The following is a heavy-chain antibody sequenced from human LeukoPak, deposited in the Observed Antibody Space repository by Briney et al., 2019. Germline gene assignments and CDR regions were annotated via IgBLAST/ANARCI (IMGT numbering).Heavy chain of an antibody. D-gene: IGHD4-17*01. V-gene: IGHV4-39*07. Sequence: SETLSLTCTVSGGSISSSSYYWGWIRQPPGKGLEWIGSIYYSGSTYYNPSLKSRVTISVDTSKNQFSLKLSSVTAADTAVYYCARAGYGDYATDAFDIWGQGTMVTVSS. CDR1: GGSISSSSYY. CDR3: ARAGYGDYATDAFDI. J-gene: IGHJ3*02. CDR2: IYYSGST.